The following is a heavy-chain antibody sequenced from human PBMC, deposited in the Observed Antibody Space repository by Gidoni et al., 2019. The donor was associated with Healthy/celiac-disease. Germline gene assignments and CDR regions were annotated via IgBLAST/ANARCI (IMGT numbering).Heavy chain of an antibody. J-gene: IGHJ2*01. CDR3: ATVAVAGTGDDGHWYFDL. CDR2: FDPEDGET. D-gene: IGHD6-19*01. Sequence: QVQLVQSGAEAKKPGASVKVSCKVSGYTLTELSMHWVRQAPGKGLEWMGGFDPEDGETIDAQKFQGRVTMTEDTSTDTAYMELSSLRSEDTAVYYCATVAVAGTGDDGHWYFDLWGRGTLVTVSS. V-gene: IGHV1-24*01. CDR1: GYTLTELS.